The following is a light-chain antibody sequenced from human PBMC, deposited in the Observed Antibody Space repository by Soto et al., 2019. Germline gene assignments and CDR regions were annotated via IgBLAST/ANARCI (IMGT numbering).Light chain of an antibody. CDR3: QQYGPSLPMYT. J-gene: IGKJ2*01. CDR2: GTS. V-gene: IGKV3-20*01. Sequence: EIVLTQSPGTLSLSPGERATLSCRTSQSLSSIYLAWYQQKPGQAPRLLIYGTSNRATGIPDRFSGSGSGTDFTLTISTLEPEEFEVFYCQQYGPSLPMYTFGQGTKLEIK. CDR1: QSLSSIY.